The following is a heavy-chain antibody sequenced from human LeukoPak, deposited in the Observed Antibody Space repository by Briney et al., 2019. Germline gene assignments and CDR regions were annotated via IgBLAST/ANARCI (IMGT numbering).Heavy chain of an antibody. Sequence: GGSLRLSCAASGLTFSSYEMNWVRQPPGKGLEWVSYISSSGSTTYYADSVKGRFTISRDNSKNTLYLQMNSLRAEDTAVYYCAKRSSSGNYYFDYWGQGTLVTVSS. D-gene: IGHD1-26*01. J-gene: IGHJ4*02. CDR2: ISSSGSTT. CDR1: GLTFSSYE. CDR3: AKRSSSGNYYFDY. V-gene: IGHV3-48*03.